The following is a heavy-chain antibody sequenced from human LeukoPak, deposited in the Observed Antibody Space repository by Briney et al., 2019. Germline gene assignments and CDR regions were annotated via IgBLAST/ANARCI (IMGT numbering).Heavy chain of an antibody. CDR2: ISGSGGST. J-gene: IGHJ4*02. V-gene: IGHV3-23*01. Sequence: PGGSLRLSCAASGFMFSDYFMSWVRQAPVKGLEWVSAISGSGGSTYYADSVKGRFTISRDNSKNTLYLQMNSLRAEDTAVYYCAKGSHCGGDCYQHFDYWGQGTLVTVSS. CDR1: GFMFSDYF. CDR3: AKGSHCGGDCYQHFDY. D-gene: IGHD2-21*02.